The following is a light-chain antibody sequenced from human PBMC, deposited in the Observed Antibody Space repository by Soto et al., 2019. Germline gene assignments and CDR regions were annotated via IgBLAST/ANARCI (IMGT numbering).Light chain of an antibody. Sequence: DLVMTQTPLSSPVTLGQPASISCRSSQSLVHSDGKTYLSWLMQRPVQPPRLLIYKISRRFSGVPDRFSGSVAGTDFTLKISRVDPEDVGVYYCMQVTHFPWTLGQGTKVEVK. J-gene: IGKJ1*01. CDR3: MQVTHFPWT. V-gene: IGKV2-24*01. CDR2: KIS. CDR1: QSLVHSDGKTY.